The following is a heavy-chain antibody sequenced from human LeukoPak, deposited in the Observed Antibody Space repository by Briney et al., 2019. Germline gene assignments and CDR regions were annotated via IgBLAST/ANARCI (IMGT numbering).Heavy chain of an antibody. CDR2: ISDSSSTI. D-gene: IGHD6-19*01. CDR1: GFTFSSYS. J-gene: IGHJ6*02. CDR3: ARRYSSGWGEVDV. Sequence: GGSLRLSCAASGFTFSSYSMNWVRQAPGKGLEWISYISDSSSTIKYADPVAGRFTISRDNAKNSLYLQMNSLRAEDTAVYYCARRYSSGWGEVDVWGQGTTVTVSS. V-gene: IGHV3-48*01.